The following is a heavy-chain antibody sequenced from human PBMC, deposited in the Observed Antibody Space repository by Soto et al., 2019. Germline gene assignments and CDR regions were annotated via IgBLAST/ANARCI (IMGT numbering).Heavy chain of an antibody. CDR1: GGSISSYY. CDR2: IYYSGST. D-gene: IGHD3-16*02. CDR3: ARISEAYYDYIWVSYRFNAFDI. V-gene: IGHV4-59*01. J-gene: IGHJ3*02. Sequence: SETLSLTCTVSGGSISSYYWSWIRQPPGKGLEWIGYIYYSGSTNYNPSLKSRVTISVDTSKNQFSLKLSSVTAADTAVYYCARISEAYYDYIWVSYRFNAFDIWGQGTMVTVSS.